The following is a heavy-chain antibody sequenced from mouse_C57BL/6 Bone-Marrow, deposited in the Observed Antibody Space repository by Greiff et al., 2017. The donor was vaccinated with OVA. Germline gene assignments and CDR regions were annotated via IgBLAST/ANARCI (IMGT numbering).Heavy chain of an antibody. CDR3: ARFGGVNWYFDV. CDR2: IYPSDSET. D-gene: IGHD2-1*01. V-gene: IGHV1-61*01. Sequence: VKLQQPGAELVRPGSSVKLSCKASGYTFTSYWMDWVKQRPGQGLEWIGNIYPSDSETHYNQKFKDKATLTVDKSSSTAYMQLSSLTSEYSAVYYCARFGGVNWYFDVWGTGTTVTVSS. J-gene: IGHJ1*03. CDR1: GYTFTSYW.